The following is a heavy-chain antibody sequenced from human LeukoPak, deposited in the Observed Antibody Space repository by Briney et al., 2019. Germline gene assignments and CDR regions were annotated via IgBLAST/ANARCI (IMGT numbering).Heavy chain of an antibody. V-gene: IGHV4-34*01. CDR2: INHSGST. J-gene: IGHJ5*02. D-gene: IGHD3-9*01. Sequence: SETLSLTCAVYGGSFSGYYWTWIRQPPGKGLEWIGEINHSGSTNYNPSLKSRVTISVDTSKNQFSLKLNSVTAADTAVYYCARLMRYFDWSRRFDPWGQGTLVTVSS. CDR1: GGSFSGYY. CDR3: ARLMRYFDWSRRFDP.